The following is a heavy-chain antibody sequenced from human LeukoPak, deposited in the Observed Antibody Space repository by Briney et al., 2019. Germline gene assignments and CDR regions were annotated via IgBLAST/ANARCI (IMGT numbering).Heavy chain of an antibody. Sequence: SETLSLTCAVSGGSISSSNWWSWVRQPPGKGLEWIGEFYHSGSTNYNPSLKSRVTISVDTSKNQFSLKLSSVTAADTAVYYCATTRGIVGATTDDYWGQGTLVTVSS. CDR3: ATTRGIVGATTDDY. CDR1: GGSISSSNW. V-gene: IGHV4-4*02. J-gene: IGHJ4*02. D-gene: IGHD1-26*01. CDR2: FYHSGST.